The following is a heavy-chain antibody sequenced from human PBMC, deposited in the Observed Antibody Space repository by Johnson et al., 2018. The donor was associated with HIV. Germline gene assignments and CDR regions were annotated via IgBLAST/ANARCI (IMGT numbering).Heavy chain of an antibody. CDR1: GFTFSSYA. CDR3: ARAERSSSGVDAFDI. J-gene: IGHJ3*02. Sequence: QVQLVESGGGVVQPGRSLRLSCAASGFTFSSYAMHWVRQAPGKGLEWVAVISYDGSNKYYADSVKGRFTISRDNSKNTLYLQMNSLRAEDTAVYYCARAERSSSGVDAFDIWGQGTMVIVSS. V-gene: IGHV3-30-3*01. D-gene: IGHD6-6*01. CDR2: ISYDGSNK.